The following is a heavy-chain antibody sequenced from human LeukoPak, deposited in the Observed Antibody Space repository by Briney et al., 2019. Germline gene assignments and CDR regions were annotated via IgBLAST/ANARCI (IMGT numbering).Heavy chain of an antibody. Sequence: PGGSLRLSCAASGFTFSSYSMNWVRQAPGQGLEWFSRISSSSSTIYYADSVKGRFTISRDNAKNSLYLQMSSLRDEDTAVYYCARDRGYGDYVGAFDIWGQGTIVTVSS. CDR1: GFTFSSYS. V-gene: IGHV3-48*02. CDR2: ISSSSSTI. J-gene: IGHJ3*02. D-gene: IGHD4-17*01. CDR3: ARDRGYGDYVGAFDI.